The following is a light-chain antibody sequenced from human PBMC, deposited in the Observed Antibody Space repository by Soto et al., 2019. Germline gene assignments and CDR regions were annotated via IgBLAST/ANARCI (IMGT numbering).Light chain of an antibody. Sequence: EIVLTQSPVTLSLSPGERDTISCRASQSVSSYLAWYQQKPGQAPRLLIYDASNRATGIPARFSGSGSGTDFTLPISSLEPEDGAVYYCQQRSKWPLTFGGGTKVEIK. CDR2: DAS. CDR3: QQRSKWPLT. J-gene: IGKJ4*01. V-gene: IGKV3-11*01. CDR1: QSVSSY.